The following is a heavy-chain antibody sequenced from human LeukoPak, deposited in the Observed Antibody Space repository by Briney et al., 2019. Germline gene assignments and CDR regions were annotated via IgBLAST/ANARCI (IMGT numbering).Heavy chain of an antibody. CDR2: ITGLGGST. CDR3: AKDGGYDYMDS. CDR1: GFTFRDYA. J-gene: IGHJ4*02. V-gene: IGHV3-23*01. Sequence: PGGSLRLSCAASGFTFRDYAMSWVRQAPGEGLEWVSSITGLGGSTFYADSVKGRFTFSRDNSNNMLYLQMNSLRTDDTAVYYCAKDGGYDYMDSWGQGTLVIVSS. D-gene: IGHD5-12*01.